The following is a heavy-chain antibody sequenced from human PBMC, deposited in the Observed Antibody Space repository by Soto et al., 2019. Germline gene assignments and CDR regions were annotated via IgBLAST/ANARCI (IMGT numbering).Heavy chain of an antibody. J-gene: IGHJ6*02. CDR3: ARLITGPTNGMDV. CDR1: GYSFTSYW. CDR2: IYPGDSDT. D-gene: IGHD1-7*01. V-gene: IGHV5-51*01. Sequence: PGESLKISCKCSGYSFTSYWIGWVRQLPGKGLEWMGIIYPGDSDTRYSPSFQGQVTISADKSISTAYLQWSSLKASDTAMYYCARLITGPTNGMDVWGQGTTVTVSS.